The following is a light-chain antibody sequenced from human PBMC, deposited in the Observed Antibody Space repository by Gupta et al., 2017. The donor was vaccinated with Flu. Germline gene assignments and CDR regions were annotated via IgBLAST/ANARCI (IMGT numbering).Light chain of an antibody. V-gene: IGKV1-5*03. CDR2: KAS. Sequence: DIQMTPSPSTLSASVGDRVTITCRASQSVSIWLAWYQQKPGRAPKLLIYKASSLESGVPSRFSGSASGTEFTLTISSLQPDDFATYYCHQYSSYPLTFGGGTKVEIK. J-gene: IGKJ4*01. CDR3: HQYSSYPLT. CDR1: QSVSIW.